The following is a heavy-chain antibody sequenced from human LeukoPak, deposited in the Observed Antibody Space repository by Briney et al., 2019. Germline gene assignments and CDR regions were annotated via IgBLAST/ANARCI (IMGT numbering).Heavy chain of an antibody. CDR2: IYYSGST. D-gene: IGHD2-2*01. J-gene: IGHJ5*02. Sequence: SETLSLTCTVSGGSISSYYWSWIRQPPGKELEWIGYIYYSGSTNYNPSLKSRVTISVDTSKNQFSLKLSSVTAADTAVYYCARSGYCSSTSCYFWFDPWGQGTLVTVSS. V-gene: IGHV4-59*01. CDR3: ARSGYCSSTSCYFWFDP. CDR1: GGSISSYY.